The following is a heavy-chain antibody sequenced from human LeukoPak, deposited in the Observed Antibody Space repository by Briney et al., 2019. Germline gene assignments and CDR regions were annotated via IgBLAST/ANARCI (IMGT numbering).Heavy chain of an antibody. CDR3: ARGLSIAVAVLGD. Sequence: GASVKVSCKASGYTFTSYAMNWVRQAPGQGLEWMGWINTNTGNPTYAQDFTGRFVFSLDTSVSTAYLQINNLKAEDTAVYFCARGLSIAVAVLGDWGQGTLVTVSS. J-gene: IGHJ4*02. D-gene: IGHD6-19*01. V-gene: IGHV7-4-1*02. CDR1: GYTFTSYA. CDR2: INTNTGNP.